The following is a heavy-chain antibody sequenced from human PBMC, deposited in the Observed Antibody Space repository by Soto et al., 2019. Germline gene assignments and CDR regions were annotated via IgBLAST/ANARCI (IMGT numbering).Heavy chain of an antibody. J-gene: IGHJ6*02. CDR2: INPNSGGT. Sequence: ASVKVSCKASGYTFTGYYMHWVRQAPGQGLEWMGWINPNSGGTNYAQKFQGWVTMTRDTSISTAYMELSRLRSDDTAVYYCARASIDYIDYYYGMDVWGQGTTVTVS. CDR3: ARASIDYIDYYYGMDV. CDR1: GYTFTGYY. V-gene: IGHV1-2*04. D-gene: IGHD4-4*01.